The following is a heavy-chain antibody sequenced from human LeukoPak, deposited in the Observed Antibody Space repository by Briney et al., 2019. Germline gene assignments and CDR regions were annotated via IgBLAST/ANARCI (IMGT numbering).Heavy chain of an antibody. CDR1: GFSVSNYY. D-gene: IGHD4-17*01. Sequence: GGSLRLSCAGSGFSVSNYYMSWVRQAPGQGLEWVSLIRDSGETFYADSVKGRFTISRDNSKNTMYLQMNRLRVEDTAVYFCARDRAVTQDWVEFDPWGQGTLVTVSS. J-gene: IGHJ5*02. CDR3: ARDRAVTQDWVEFDP. CDR2: IRDSGET. V-gene: IGHV3-66*03.